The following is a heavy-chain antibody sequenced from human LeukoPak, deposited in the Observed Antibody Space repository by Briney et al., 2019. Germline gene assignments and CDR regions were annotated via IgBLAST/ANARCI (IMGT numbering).Heavy chain of an antibody. CDR2: INPSGGST. J-gene: IGHJ2*01. CDR1: GYTFTSYY. V-gene: IGHV1-46*01. D-gene: IGHD6-13*01. Sequence: GASVKVSCKASGYTFTSYYMHWVRQAPGQGLEWMGIINPSGGSTSYAQKFQGRVTMTRDMSTSTVYMELSSLRSEDTAVYYCARVYYSSSYDYWYFDLWGRGTLVTVSS. CDR3: ARVYYSSSYDYWYFDL.